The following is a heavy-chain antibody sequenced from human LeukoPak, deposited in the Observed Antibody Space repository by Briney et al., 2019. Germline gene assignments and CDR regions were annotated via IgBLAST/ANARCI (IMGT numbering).Heavy chain of an antibody. Sequence: SVKVSCKASGFTFTSSAMQWVRQARGQRLEWIGWIVVGSGNTNYAQKFQERVTITRDMSTSTAYMELSSLRSEDTAVYYCAADPAHYDILTGYFRRGWFDPWGQGTLVTVSS. CDR2: IVVGSGNT. J-gene: IGHJ5*02. D-gene: IGHD3-9*01. V-gene: IGHV1-58*02. CDR3: AADPAHYDILTGYFRRGWFDP. CDR1: GFTFTSSA.